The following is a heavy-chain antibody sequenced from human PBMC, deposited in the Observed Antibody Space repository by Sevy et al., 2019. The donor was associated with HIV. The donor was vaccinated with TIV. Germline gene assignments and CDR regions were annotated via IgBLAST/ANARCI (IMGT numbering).Heavy chain of an antibody. CDR3: ARGHSSGWTDFDY. CDR2: ISYDGSNK. CDR1: GFTFSSYG. Sequence: GGSLRLSCAASGFTFSSYGMHWVRQAPGKGLEWVAGISYDGSNKYYADSVKGRFTISRDNSKNTLYLQMNSLRAEDTAVYYCARGHSSGWTDFDYWGQGTLVTVSS. D-gene: IGHD6-19*01. J-gene: IGHJ4*02. V-gene: IGHV3-30*03.